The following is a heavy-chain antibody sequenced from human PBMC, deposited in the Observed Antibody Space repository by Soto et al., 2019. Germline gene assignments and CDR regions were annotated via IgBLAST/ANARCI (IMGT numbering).Heavy chain of an antibody. D-gene: IGHD6-19*01. CDR3: ARGRGSGWTTIEY. J-gene: IGHJ4*02. CDR2: IIHSGTT. V-gene: IGHV4-34*01. Sequence: WTWIRPPPGKGLEWIGEIIHSGTTNYNPSLKSRVTMSIDTSKNQFSLSLSSVTAADTAVYYCARGRGSGWTTIEYWGQGALVTVSS.